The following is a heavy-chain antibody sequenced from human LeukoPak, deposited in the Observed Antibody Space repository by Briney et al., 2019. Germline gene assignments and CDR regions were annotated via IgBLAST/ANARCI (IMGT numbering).Heavy chain of an antibody. CDR2: INNDGSDT. Sequence: GGSLRLSCAASGLTLSAYWMYWVRQGPGKGPEWVSFINNDGSDTKYADSVKGRFTVSRDNSKNTLFLQMNSLRAEDTAVYYCAKATGYNSSAGVLHYYYGMDVWGQGTTVTVSS. V-gene: IGHV3-74*03. D-gene: IGHD6-13*01. CDR1: GLTLSAYW. J-gene: IGHJ6*02. CDR3: AKATGYNSSAGVLHYYYGMDV.